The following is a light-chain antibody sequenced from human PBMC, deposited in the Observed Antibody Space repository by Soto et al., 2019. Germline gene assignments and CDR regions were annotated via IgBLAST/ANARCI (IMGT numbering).Light chain of an antibody. Sequence: EIVMTQSPAPLSASPGERATLSCRASQSVSSNLAWYQQKPGQAPSLLICGASTRATGIPARFSGTGSGTEFTLTISSLQSEDFALYYCQQYNDWPLTFGQGAKVDIK. CDR1: QSVSSN. J-gene: IGKJ1*01. CDR2: GAS. V-gene: IGKV3-15*01. CDR3: QQYNDWPLT.